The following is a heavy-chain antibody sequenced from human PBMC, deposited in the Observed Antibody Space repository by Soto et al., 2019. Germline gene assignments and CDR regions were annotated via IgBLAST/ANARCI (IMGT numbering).Heavy chain of an antibody. D-gene: IGHD5-12*01. CDR3: AKGDNLGPKTGYAFDP. CDR2: TYFRSKWYN. V-gene: IGHV6-1*01. J-gene: IGHJ5*02. Sequence: PSQTLALTCAISGDRVSSNTASWNWISQSPSRGLEWLGRTYFRSKWYNDYAVSVKSRIIINPDTSNNQFSLQLNSVTPEDTAVYFCAKGDNLGPKTGYAFDPWGQGIMVTVSS. CDR1: GDRVSSNTAS.